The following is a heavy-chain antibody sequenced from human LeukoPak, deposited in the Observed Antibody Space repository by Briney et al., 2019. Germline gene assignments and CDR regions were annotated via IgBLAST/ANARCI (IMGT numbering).Heavy chain of an antibody. Sequence: SEPLSLPCAVSGGSLINYHWSVIRQPPGKGREGIGEINNSGSINYNPSLKSRVTMSVDTSNNQFSLKLSSLTAADTAVYYCVRGHSTIFGAVVTLGRFDPWGQGTLVTVSS. CDR2: INNSGSI. CDR1: GGSLINYH. V-gene: IGHV4-34*01. J-gene: IGHJ5*02. CDR3: VRGHSTIFGAVVTLGRFDP. D-gene: IGHD3-3*01.